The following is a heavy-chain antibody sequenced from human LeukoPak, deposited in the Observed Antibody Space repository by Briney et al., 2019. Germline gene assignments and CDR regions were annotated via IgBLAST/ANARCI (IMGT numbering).Heavy chain of an antibody. D-gene: IGHD3-10*01. J-gene: IGHJ3*02. CDR2: IYTSGST. CDR1: GGSISSYY. Sequence: SETLSLTCTVSGGSISSYYWSWIRQPAGKGLEWIGRIYTSGSTNYNPSFKSRVTMSVDTSKNQFSLKLSSVTAADTTVYYCARDPGYYGSGTRGAFDIWGQGTMVTVSS. CDR3: ARDPGYYGSGTRGAFDI. V-gene: IGHV4-4*07.